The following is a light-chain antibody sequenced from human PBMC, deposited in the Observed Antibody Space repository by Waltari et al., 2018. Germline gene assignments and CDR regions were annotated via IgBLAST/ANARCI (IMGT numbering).Light chain of an antibody. Sequence: QSALTQPASVSGSPGQSIPISCTGISTYLGSSTLVSWYQHHPDNAPKLLIYAGTARPSGISHRFSGSKSGNTASLTISTLQAEDEADYYCFSYADGRSLVFGGGTKLTVL. CDR2: AGT. J-gene: IGLJ2*01. CDR1: STYLGSSTL. V-gene: IGLV2-23*01. CDR3: FSYADGRSLV.